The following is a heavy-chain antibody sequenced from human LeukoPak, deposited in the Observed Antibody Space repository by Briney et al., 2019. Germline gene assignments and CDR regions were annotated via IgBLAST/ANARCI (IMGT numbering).Heavy chain of an antibody. Sequence: SETLSLTCTVSGGSISSYYWSWIRQPPGKGLEWIGSIYYSGSTYYNPSLKSRVTISVDTSKNQFSLKLSSVTAADTAVYYCARQLMVRGVINDYWGQGTLVTVSS. J-gene: IGHJ4*02. CDR2: IYYSGST. CDR3: ARQLMVRGVINDY. D-gene: IGHD3-10*01. V-gene: IGHV4-59*05. CDR1: GGSISSYY.